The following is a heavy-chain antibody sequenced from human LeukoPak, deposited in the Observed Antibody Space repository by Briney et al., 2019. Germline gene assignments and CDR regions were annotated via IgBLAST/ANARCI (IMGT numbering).Heavy chain of an antibody. D-gene: IGHD3-10*01. J-gene: IGHJ4*02. CDR2: IRSSSSYI. V-gene: IGHV3-21*01. Sequence: PGGSLRLSCAASGFTFSSYSMNWVRQAPGKGLEWVSSIRSSSSYIYYADSVKGRFTISRDNAKNSLYLQMNSLRAEDTAVYYCAGLGTMVRGVKNWGQGTLVTVSS. CDR1: GFTFSSYS. CDR3: AGLGTMVRGVKN.